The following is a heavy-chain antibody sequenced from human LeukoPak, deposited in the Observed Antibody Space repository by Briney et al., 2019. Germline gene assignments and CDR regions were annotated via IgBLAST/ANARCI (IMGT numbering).Heavy chain of an antibody. Sequence: GGSLRLSCAASGFTFSSYAMSWVRQAPGKGLEWVSAVRGSDAGTSYADSVKGRFTISRDNSKNTLYLQMNSLRAEDTAVYYCAKNRGGSYYSGSDYWGQGTLVTVSS. CDR2: VRGSDAGT. V-gene: IGHV3-23*01. CDR3: AKNRGGSYYSGSDY. CDR1: GFTFSSYA. D-gene: IGHD1-26*01. J-gene: IGHJ4*02.